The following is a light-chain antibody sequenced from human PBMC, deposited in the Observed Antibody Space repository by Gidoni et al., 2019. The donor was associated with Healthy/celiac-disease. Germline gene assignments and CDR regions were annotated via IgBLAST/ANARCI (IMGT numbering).Light chain of an antibody. V-gene: IGKV4-1*01. Sequence: DIVMTQPPDSLAVSRGERATINCKSSQSVLYSSNNKNYLAWYQQKPGQPPKLLIYWASTRESGVPDRFSGSGSGTDFTLTISSLQAEDVAVYYCQQYYSTPPTFGQGTKVEIK. CDR1: QSVLYSSNNKNY. J-gene: IGKJ1*01. CDR2: WAS. CDR3: QQYYSTPPT.